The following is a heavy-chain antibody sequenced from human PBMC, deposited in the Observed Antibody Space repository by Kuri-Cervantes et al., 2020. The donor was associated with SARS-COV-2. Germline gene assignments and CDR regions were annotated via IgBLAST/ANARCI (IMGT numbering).Heavy chain of an antibody. V-gene: IGHV1-69*10. Sequence: SVKVSCKASGGTFSSYAISWVRQAPGQGLEWMGGIIPILGIANYAQKFQGRVTITADKSTSTAYMELSSLRSEDTAVYYCARGNTVVRGVDAFDIWGQGTMVTVSS. CDR3: ARGNTVVRGVDAFDI. D-gene: IGHD3-10*01. CDR2: IIPILGIA. J-gene: IGHJ3*02. CDR1: GGTFSSYA.